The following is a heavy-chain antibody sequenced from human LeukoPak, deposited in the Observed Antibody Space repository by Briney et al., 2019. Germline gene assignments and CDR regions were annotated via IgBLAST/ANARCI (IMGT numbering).Heavy chain of an antibody. V-gene: IGHV4-59*01. D-gene: IGHD5-24*01. CDR1: GGSISSYY. Sequence: SETLSLTCTVSGGSISSYYWSWIRQPPGKGLEWIWYIYYSGSTNYNPSLKSRVTISVDTSKNQFSLKLSSVTAADTAVYYCARIRDGYNSIFDYWGQGTLVTVSS. CDR3: ARIRDGYNSIFDY. J-gene: IGHJ4*02. CDR2: IYYSGST.